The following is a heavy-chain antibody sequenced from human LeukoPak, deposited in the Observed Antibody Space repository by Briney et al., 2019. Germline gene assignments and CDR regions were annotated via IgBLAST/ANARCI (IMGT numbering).Heavy chain of an antibody. Sequence: PSETLSLTRLVSGGSISSYAWSWIRQPPGKGLEWIGYIYHTGGTNYNPSLKSRVTISVDTSKSQFSLRLSSVTAADSAVYYCARYSGDNSPRYFDPWGRGTLVTVSS. CDR3: ARYSGDNSPRYFDP. D-gene: IGHD4-23*01. V-gene: IGHV4-59*01. CDR2: IYHTGGT. CDR1: GGSISSYA. J-gene: IGHJ2*01.